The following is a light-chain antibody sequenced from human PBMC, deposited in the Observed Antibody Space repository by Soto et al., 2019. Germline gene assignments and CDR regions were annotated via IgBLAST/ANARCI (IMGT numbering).Light chain of an antibody. V-gene: IGKV3-11*01. CDR1: QSVSSY. CDR3: QQRTKGPGT. Sequence: EIVLTQSPATLSLSPGERATLSCRASQSVSSYLAWYQQKPGQAPRLLIYDASNRATGIPARFSGSASGTDFTLTISSLEPEDFAVYYWQQRTKGPGTFGQGTKVGIK. J-gene: IGKJ1*01. CDR2: DAS.